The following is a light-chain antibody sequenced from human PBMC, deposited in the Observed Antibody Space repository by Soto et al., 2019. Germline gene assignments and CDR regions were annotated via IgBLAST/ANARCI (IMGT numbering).Light chain of an antibody. Sequence: QSALTQPRSVSGSPGQSVTISCTGTRSDVGAYNYVSWYQQHPGKAPKFIIYDATKRPSGVPDRFSGSKSGNTASLTISGLQAEDEADYYCCSYAGSNTFGVFGGGTQLTVL. V-gene: IGLV2-11*01. CDR1: RSDVGAYNY. CDR3: CSYAGSNTFGV. J-gene: IGLJ2*01. CDR2: DAT.